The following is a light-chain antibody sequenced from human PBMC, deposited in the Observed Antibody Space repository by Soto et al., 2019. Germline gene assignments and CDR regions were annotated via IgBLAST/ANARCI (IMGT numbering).Light chain of an antibody. V-gene: IGKV1-5*01. CDR1: QSISNW. CDR2: HAS. J-gene: IGKJ1*01. CDR3: QQYNSYS. Sequence: DIQMTQSPSTLPASIGDRVTITCRASQSISNWWAWYQQKPGTAPKVLIYHASNLQWGVPSRCSGSGSGTEFTITISSLQPDDFETYYCQQYNSYSFGQGTKVDIK.